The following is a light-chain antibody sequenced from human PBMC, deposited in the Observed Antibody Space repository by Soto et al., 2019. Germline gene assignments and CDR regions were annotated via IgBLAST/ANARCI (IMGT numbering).Light chain of an antibody. CDR3: QHYNSYSEA. V-gene: IGKV1-5*03. CDR1: ETISSW. Sequence: DIQMTQSPSTLSGSVGDRVTITCRASETISSWLAWYQQKPGKDPKLLIYKASTLKSGVPSRFSGSGSGTEFTLTLSSLQPDDFATYYCQHYNSYSEAFGQGTKVELK. CDR2: KAS. J-gene: IGKJ1*01.